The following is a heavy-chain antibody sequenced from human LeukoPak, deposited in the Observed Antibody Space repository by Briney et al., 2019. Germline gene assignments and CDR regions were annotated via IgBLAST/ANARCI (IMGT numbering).Heavy chain of an antibody. J-gene: IGHJ4*02. Sequence: GGSLRLSCAASGFTFRSFSMNWVRQAPGKGLEWVSAIDSSTTRIYYANSVRGRFTISRDNAKNSLDLQMNSLRAEDTAVYYCAKDLQPLANWGQGTLVTVSS. CDR3: AKDLQPLAN. D-gene: IGHD1-1*01. V-gene: IGHV3-21*01. CDR1: GFTFRSFS. CDR2: IDSSTTRI.